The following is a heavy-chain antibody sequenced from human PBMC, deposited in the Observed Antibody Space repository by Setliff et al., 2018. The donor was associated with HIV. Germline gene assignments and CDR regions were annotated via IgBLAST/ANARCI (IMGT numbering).Heavy chain of an antibody. V-gene: IGHV3-30*02. D-gene: IGHD2-15*01. CDR1: GFAFSTYG. J-gene: IGHJ6*03. CDR3: AKDRSVRDYNYHYLDV. CDR2: IQYDGKRI. Sequence: PGWSLRLSCAASGFAFSTYGMHWVRQAPGKGLEWVAFIQYDGKRIYYGESVNGRFTISRDNPKNTLYLQMNSLRPEDTAVYYCAKDRSVRDYNYHYLDVWGKGTTVTVSS.